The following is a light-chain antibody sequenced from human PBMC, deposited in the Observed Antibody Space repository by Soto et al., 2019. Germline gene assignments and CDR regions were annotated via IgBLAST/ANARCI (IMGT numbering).Light chain of an antibody. Sequence: EIVLTQSPATLSLSPGERATLSCRASQSVSSYLAWYQQKPGQAPRLLIYDASNRATGIPARFSGSGSGTDFTLTISSLEPEDFAVYSCQQRSNWPWTFGQGTRWIS. CDR2: DAS. CDR3: QQRSNWPWT. V-gene: IGKV3-11*01. J-gene: IGKJ1*01. CDR1: QSVSSY.